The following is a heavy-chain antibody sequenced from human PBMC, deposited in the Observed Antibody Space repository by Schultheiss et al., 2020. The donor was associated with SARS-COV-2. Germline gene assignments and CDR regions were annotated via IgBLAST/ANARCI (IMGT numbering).Heavy chain of an antibody. CDR3: ARDVLSGYYDSSGYYQD. CDR1: GGTFSSYA. J-gene: IGHJ4*02. Sequence: SVKVSCKASGGTFSSYAISWVRQAPGQGLEWMGGIIPIFGTANYAQKFQGRVTITADESTSTAYMELSSLRSEDTAVYYCARDVLSGYYDSSGYYQDWGQGTLVTVSS. CDR2: IIPIFGTA. D-gene: IGHD3-22*01. V-gene: IGHV1-69*13.